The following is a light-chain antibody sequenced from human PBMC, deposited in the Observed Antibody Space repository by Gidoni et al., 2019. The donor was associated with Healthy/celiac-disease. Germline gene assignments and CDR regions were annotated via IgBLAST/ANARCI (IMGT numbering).Light chain of an antibody. CDR1: SSNIGSNT. Sequence: QSVLPQPPSASGTPGQRVTISCSGSSSNIGSNTVNWYQQLPVTAPKLLIYSNNQRPPGVPDRFSGSKSGTSASLAISGLQSEDEADYYCAAWDDSLNGLYVFGTGTKVTVL. J-gene: IGLJ1*01. CDR2: SNN. CDR3: AAWDDSLNGLYV. V-gene: IGLV1-44*01.